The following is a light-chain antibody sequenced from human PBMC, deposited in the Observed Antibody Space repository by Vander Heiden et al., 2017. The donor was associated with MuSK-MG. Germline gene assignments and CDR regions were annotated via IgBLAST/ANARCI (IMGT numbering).Light chain of an antibody. J-gene: IGLJ2*01. V-gene: IGLV1-40*01. Sequence: QSVLTQPRSVSGAPGQRVTISSTGSSSNIGGGYDVHWYQQLPGTAPNILIYGNSNRPSGVPDRFSGSKSGSYASLATTGLQAEDEADDYCQCYDSSLSGVVFGGGTKLTVL. CDR3: QCYDSSLSGVV. CDR1: SSNIGGGYD. CDR2: GNS.